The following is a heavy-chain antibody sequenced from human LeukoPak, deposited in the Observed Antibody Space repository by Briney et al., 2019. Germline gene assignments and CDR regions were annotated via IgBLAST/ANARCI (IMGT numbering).Heavy chain of an antibody. D-gene: IGHD2-21*02. CDR3: SKRGSDSPSCFQH. Sequence: GGSLRLSCAASGFTFSTYAMTWVRQVPGKGPEWVSASSSGADTHYADSVKGRFTISRDNSKNTLYLQMDSLRAEDTAVYYCSKRGSDSPSCFQHWGQGTLVTVSS. J-gene: IGHJ1*01. CDR1: GFTFSTYA. V-gene: IGHV3-23*01. CDR2: SSSGADT.